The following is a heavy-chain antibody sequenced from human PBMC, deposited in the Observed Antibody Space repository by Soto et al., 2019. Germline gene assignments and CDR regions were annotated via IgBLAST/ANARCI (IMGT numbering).Heavy chain of an antibody. CDR3: TRDASRDSSARGWFDP. Sequence: ESGGGLVKPGGSLRLSCAASVFTFRSFTMNWVRQAPGKGLEWVSTISSNSAYIYYTDALRGRFTISRDNAKNSLHLQMNSLRAEDTAVYYCTRDASRDSSARGWFDPWGPGTLVTVSS. V-gene: IGHV3-21*01. J-gene: IGHJ5*02. CDR1: VFTFRSFT. CDR2: ISSNSAYI. D-gene: IGHD6-13*01.